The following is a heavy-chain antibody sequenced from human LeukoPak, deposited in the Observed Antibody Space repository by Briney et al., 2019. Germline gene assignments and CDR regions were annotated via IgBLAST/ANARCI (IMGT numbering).Heavy chain of an antibody. CDR1: GFTFSSYS. CDR2: ISSSSSYI. CDR3: AREPKQCPYCGGGGFDP. D-gene: IGHD2-21*01. Sequence: RPGGSLRLSCAAYGFTFSSYSMNWARQAPGKGLEWVSSISSSSSYIYYADSVKGRFPTSRDNAKNSLYLQINSLRAEDTAVYYCAREPKQCPYCGGGGFDPWGQGTLVTVSS. J-gene: IGHJ5*02. V-gene: IGHV3-21*01.